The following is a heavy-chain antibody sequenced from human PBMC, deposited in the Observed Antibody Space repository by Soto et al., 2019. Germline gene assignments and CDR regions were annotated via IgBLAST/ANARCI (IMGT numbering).Heavy chain of an antibody. CDR3: ARDDYYDSSGYQYARGSLFDY. CDR1: GFTFSSYS. CDR2: ISSSSSTI. J-gene: IGHJ4*02. Sequence: EVQLVESGGGLVQPGGSLRLSCAASGFTFSSYSMNWVRQAPGKGLEWVSYISSSSSTIYYAASVKGRFTIARDNAKNSLYLQMNSLRDEDTAVYYCARDDYYDSSGYQYARGSLFDYWGQGTLVTVSS. D-gene: IGHD3-22*01. V-gene: IGHV3-48*02.